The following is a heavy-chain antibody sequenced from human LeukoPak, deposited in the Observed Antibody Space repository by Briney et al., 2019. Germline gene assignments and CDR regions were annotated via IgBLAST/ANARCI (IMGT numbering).Heavy chain of an antibody. CDR2: ITGNSDTR. V-gene: IGHV3-48*03. CDR3: ATLATSRGRDY. CDR1: GFSFSSYE. J-gene: IGHJ4*02. Sequence: GGSLRLSCVVSGFSFSSYEMNWVRQAPGKGLEWVSYITGNSDTRYYADSVKGRFTISRDNAKNSLYLQMNSLRAEDTAVYYCATLATSRGRDYWGQGTLVTVSS. D-gene: IGHD5-24*01.